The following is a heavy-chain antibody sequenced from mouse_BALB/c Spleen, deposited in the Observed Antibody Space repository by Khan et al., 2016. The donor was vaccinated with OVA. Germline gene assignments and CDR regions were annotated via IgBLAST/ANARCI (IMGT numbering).Heavy chain of an antibody. CDR1: GFTFSTYG. CDR2: ISSGGSYT. Sequence: VQLQESGGDLVKPGGSLKLSCAASGFTFSTYGMSWVRQTPDKRLDWVAIISSGGSYTYYPDSVKGRFTISRDNANNTLYLQMRSLKSADTAVYYCARLAYYYNSEGFAYWGQGTLVTVSA. D-gene: IGHD1-1*01. CDR3: ARLAYYYNSEGFAY. V-gene: IGHV5-6*01. J-gene: IGHJ3*01.